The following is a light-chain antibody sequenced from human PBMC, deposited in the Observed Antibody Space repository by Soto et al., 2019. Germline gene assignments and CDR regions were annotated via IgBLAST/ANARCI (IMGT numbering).Light chain of an antibody. CDR2: DAS. J-gene: IGKJ1*01. Sequence: LTQSPSSLSLSPGERATLSCRASQSVSSYLAWYQQKPGQAPRLLIYDASNRATGIPARFSGSGSGTDSTLTISSLEPEDFAVYYCQQYGSSPPWTFGQGTEVEIK. CDR1: QSVSSY. CDR3: QQYGSSPPWT. V-gene: IGKV3-11*01.